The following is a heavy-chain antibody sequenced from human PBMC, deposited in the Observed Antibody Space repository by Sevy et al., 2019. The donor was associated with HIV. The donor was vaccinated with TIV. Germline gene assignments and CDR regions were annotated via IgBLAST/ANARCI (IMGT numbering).Heavy chain of an antibody. CDR2: LSGNGGKT. CDR1: GFTFSTSA. CDR3: ARASPYTMFGFVTEEAAFYSDS. V-gene: IGHV3-23*01. D-gene: IGHD3-3*01. J-gene: IGHJ4*02. Sequence: GGSLRLSCAASGFTFSTSAMSWVRQAPGKGLEWVSTLSGNGGKTYYADSVKGRFTISRDNSKDTVFLQINNLRAEDTAVYYCARASPYTMFGFVTEEAAFYSDSWGQGTLVTVSS.